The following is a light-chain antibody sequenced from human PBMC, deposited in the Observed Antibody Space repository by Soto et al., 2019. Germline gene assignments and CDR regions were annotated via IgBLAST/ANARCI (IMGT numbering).Light chain of an antibody. J-gene: IGLJ2*01. CDR2: YDS. CDR1: NVGSRS. CDR3: QVWEATGDQVV. V-gene: IGLV3-21*01. Sequence: SYELTQPPSVSVAPGETARISCGGNNVGSRSVHWYQQQPGQAPFLVIYYDSDRPSGIPARFSGSNSGNTATLIISRVEAGDEADYYCQVWEATGDQVVFGGGTKVTVL.